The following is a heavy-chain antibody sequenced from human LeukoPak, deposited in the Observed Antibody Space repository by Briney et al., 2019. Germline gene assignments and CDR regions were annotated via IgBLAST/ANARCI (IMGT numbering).Heavy chain of an antibody. Sequence: PGGSLRLSCAVSGSTLSNYGMSWVRQAPGKGLEWVSGISGSGGNTYYADSVKGRFTISRNNSKNTLYLQMNSLIAEDTAVYFCAKRGVVIRVILVGFHKEAYYFDSWGQGALVSVSS. CDR2: ISGSGGNT. D-gene: IGHD3-22*01. J-gene: IGHJ4*02. V-gene: IGHV3-23*01. CDR3: AKRGVVIRVILVGFHKEAYYFDS. CDR1: GSTLSNYG.